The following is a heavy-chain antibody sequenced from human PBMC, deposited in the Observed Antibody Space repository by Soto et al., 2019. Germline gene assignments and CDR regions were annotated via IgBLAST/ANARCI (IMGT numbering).Heavy chain of an antibody. J-gene: IGHJ5*02. CDR3: ASHVVGATTSQTNWFDP. V-gene: IGHV5-10-1*01. CDR2: TDPSDSYT. D-gene: IGHD1-26*01. CDR1: GYSFTSYW. Sequence: GESLKISCKGSGYSFTSYWISWVRQMPGKGLEWMGRTDPSDSYTNYSPSFQGHVTISADKSISTAYLQWSSLKASDTAMYYCASHVVGATTSQTNWFDPWGQGTLVTVSS.